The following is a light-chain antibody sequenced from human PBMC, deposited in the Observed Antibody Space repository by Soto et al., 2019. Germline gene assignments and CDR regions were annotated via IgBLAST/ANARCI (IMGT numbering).Light chain of an antibody. CDR1: QSISSW. J-gene: IGKJ1*01. CDR3: QQYNSCPRT. Sequence: DIQMTQSPSTLSVSVGERATITCRASQSISSWLAWYQQKPGKDPNILIYQASSFEIGVPSRFSGSGSGTEFTLTISSLQPDDFATYYCQQYNSCPRTFGQGTKVEIK. V-gene: IGKV1-5*03. CDR2: QAS.